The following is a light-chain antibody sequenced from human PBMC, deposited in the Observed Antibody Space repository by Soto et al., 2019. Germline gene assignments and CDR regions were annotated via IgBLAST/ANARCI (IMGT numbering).Light chain of an antibody. CDR2: GAS. CDR1: QSVSSSS. Sequence: EIVLTQSPGTLSLSPGERVTLSCRASQSVSSSSLAWYQHKAGQAPRLLIYGASSRATGIPDRFSGSGSGTDFTLTISRLEPEDFAVYYCQQHSTPPRTFGQGTKVEIK. V-gene: IGKV3-20*01. J-gene: IGKJ1*01. CDR3: QQHSTPPRT.